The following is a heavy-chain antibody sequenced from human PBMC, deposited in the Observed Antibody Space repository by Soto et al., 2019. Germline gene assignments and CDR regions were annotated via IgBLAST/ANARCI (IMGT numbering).Heavy chain of an antibody. V-gene: IGHV1-69*13. CDR1: GGTVSGYA. D-gene: IGHD2-21*01. J-gene: IGHJ5*01. CDR3: AWGLRPLHRYNWFDS. Sequence: SVKVSCTASGGTVSGYAIIWVRQVPVQGLEWIGGIVPIFGTTNYAQRFQGRVTFSADDSTGAAYMELDSLKSEDSALYYRAWGLRPLHRYNWFDSWGQGPLVTVSS. CDR2: IVPIFGTT.